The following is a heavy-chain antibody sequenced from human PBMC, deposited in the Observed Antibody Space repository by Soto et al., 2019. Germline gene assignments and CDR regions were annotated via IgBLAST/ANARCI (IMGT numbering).Heavy chain of an antibody. D-gene: IGHD1-26*01. CDR1: GYPFSSYA. V-gene: IGHV3-23*01. Sequence: EVQLLESGGGLVQPGESRRLSCAASGYPFSSYAMIWVRQAPGKGLEWVSSISGSGATYYADSVKGRFTFSRDNSRNRVYLQMNSLRAEDTAVYYCARDGGSYSGWFDPWGQGTLVTVSS. CDR2: ISGSGAT. J-gene: IGHJ5*02. CDR3: ARDGGSYSGWFDP.